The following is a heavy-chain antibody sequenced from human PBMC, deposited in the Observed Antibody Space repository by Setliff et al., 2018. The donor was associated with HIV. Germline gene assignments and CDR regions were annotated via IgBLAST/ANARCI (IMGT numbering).Heavy chain of an antibody. Sequence: SLRLSCAASGFTFSGSAMHWVRQASGKGLEWVGRIRSKANSYATAYAASVKGRFTISRDDSKNTAYLQLNSLETEDTAVYYCWLNGYCTNGVCSPDIWGQGTMVTVSS. J-gene: IGHJ3*02. CDR1: GFTFSGSA. V-gene: IGHV3-73*01. CDR2: IRSKANSYAT. D-gene: IGHD2-8*01. CDR3: WLNGYCTNGVCSPDI.